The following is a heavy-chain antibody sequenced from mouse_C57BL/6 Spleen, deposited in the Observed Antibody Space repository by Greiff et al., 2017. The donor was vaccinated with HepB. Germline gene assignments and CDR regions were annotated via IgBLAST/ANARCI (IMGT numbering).Heavy chain of an antibody. CDR2: IYPGSGST. V-gene: IGHV1-55*01. CDR1: GYTFTSYW. D-gene: IGHD2-4*01. CDR3: ARSGGLRRGNQAWCAY. Sequence: QVQLQQPGAELVKPGASVKMSCKASGYTFTSYWITWVKQRPGQGLEWIGDIYPGSGSTNYNEKFKSKATLTVDTSSSTAYMQLSSLTSEDSAVYYCARSGGLRRGNQAWCAYWGQGTLVTVSA. J-gene: IGHJ3*01.